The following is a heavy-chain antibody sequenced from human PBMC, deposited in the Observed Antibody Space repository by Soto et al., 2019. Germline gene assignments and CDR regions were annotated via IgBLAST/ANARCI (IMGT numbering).Heavy chain of an antibody. V-gene: IGHV1-69*13. CDR1: GGTFSSYA. Sequence: ASLKVSCKASGGTFSSYAISWVRQAPGQGLEWMGGIIPIFGTANYAQKFQGRVTITADESTSTAYMELSSLRSEDTAVYYCASSVWYGLGAPSMDVLCQGTTLTVSS. CDR3: ASSVWYGLGAPSMDV. J-gene: IGHJ6*02. CDR2: IIPIFGTA. D-gene: IGHD6-19*01.